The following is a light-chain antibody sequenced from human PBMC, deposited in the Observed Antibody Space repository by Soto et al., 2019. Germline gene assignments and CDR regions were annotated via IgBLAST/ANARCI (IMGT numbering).Light chain of an antibody. CDR2: AAS. CDR1: ESIRSY. V-gene: IGKV1-39*01. J-gene: IGKJ1*01. CDR3: QQSYNSPPT. Sequence: DIQMTQSPSSLSASVGDRVTISCRASESIRSYLNWYQQKPGKAPKLLIYAASTLQSGIPSRFSGSGSGTYFIFTITSLQPEDFATYFCQQSYNSPPTFXRGTKVDIK.